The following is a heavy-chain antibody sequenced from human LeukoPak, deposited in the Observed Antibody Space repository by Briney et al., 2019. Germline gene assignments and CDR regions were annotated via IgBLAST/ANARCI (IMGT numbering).Heavy chain of an antibody. CDR1: GGSISSSSYY. V-gene: IGHV4-39*01. CDR2: IYYSGST. CDR3: ARLSDLRGAFDY. Sequence: SETLSLTCTVSGGSISSSSYYWGWIRQPPGKGLEWIGSIYYSGSTYYNPSLKSRVTISVDTSKNQFSLKLSSVTAADTAVYYCARLSDLRGAFDYWGQGTLVTVSS. J-gene: IGHJ4*02. D-gene: IGHD1-26*01.